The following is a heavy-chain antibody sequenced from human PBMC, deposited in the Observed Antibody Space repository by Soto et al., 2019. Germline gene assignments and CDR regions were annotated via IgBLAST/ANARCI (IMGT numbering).Heavy chain of an antibody. V-gene: IGHV4-39*01. Sequence: PGKGLECIGSIYYSGSTYYNPSLKSRVTISVDTSKNQFSLKLSSVTASDTAVYYCVRLPLSFFFFQAEDGIRDTVPVSAFLLNRSSDL. D-gene: IGHD2-15*01. CDR2: IYYSGST. J-gene: IGHJ2*01. CDR3: VRLPLSFFFFQAEDGIRDTVPVSAFLLNRSSDL.